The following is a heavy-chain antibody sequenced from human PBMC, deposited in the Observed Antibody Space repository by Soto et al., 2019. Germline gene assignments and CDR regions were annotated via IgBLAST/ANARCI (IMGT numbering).Heavy chain of an antibody. Sequence: GGSLRLSCAASGFTFSSYSMNWVRQAPGKGLEWVSSISSSSYIYYADSVKGRFTISRDNAKNSLYLQMNSLRAEDTAVYYCARTQIAAAATGWFDPWGQGTLVTVSS. CDR1: GFTFSSYS. D-gene: IGHD6-13*01. CDR2: ISSSSYI. CDR3: ARTQIAAAATGWFDP. J-gene: IGHJ5*02. V-gene: IGHV3-21*01.